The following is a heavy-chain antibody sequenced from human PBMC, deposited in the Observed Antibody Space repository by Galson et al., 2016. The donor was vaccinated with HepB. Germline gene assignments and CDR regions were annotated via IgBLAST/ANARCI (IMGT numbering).Heavy chain of an antibody. CDR3: AGDQNYYGSNEFDH. CDR1: GLTFISYN. Sequence: SLRLSCAVSGLTFISYNMNWVRQAPGKGLEWVAVASSDGSRKYYADSVKGRFTISRDNTKNTLYLQMNSLRTEDTAVYYCAGDQNYYGSNEFDHWGQGTLLIVSS. V-gene: IGHV3-30-3*01. CDR2: ASSDGSRK. J-gene: IGHJ4*02. D-gene: IGHD3-22*01.